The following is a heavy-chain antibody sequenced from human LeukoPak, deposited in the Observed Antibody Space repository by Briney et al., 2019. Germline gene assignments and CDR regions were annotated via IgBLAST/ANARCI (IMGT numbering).Heavy chain of an antibody. CDR1: GDSISSSSYY. Sequence: SETLSLTCTVSGDSISSSSYYWGWIRQPPGTGLEWIGSIYYTGYTYDNPSLRSRITMSVDTPKNQFSLKLNSVTAADTAVYYCARHGRLSLLSGPWGQGTLVTVSS. V-gene: IGHV4-39*01. CDR2: IYYTGYT. D-gene: IGHD1-26*01. J-gene: IGHJ5*02. CDR3: ARHGRLSLLSGP.